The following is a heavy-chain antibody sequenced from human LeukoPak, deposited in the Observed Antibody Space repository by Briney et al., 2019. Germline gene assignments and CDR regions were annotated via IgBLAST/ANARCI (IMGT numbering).Heavy chain of an antibody. V-gene: IGHV1-2*02. CDR1: GYTFTGYY. J-gene: IGHJ4*02. CDR3: ARETIEGFGDN. D-gene: IGHD3-10*01. CDR2: INPKSGNT. Sequence: EASVKVSCKASGYTFTGYYMHWVRQAPGQGLEWMGWINPKSGNTNYAQKFQGRVTMTRDTSISTAYMELSRLKSDDTAVYYCARETIEGFGDNWGQGTPVTVSS.